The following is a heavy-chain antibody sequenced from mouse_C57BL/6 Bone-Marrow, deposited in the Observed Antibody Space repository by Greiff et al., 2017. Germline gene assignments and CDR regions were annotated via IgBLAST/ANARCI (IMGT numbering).Heavy chain of an antibody. CDR3: ARARFITVSWFAY. CDR1: GFTFSSYA. Sequence: EVKVVESGGGLVKPGGSLKLSCAASGFTFSSYAMSWVRQTPEKRLEWVATISDGGSYTYYPDNVKGRFTISRDNAKNNLYLQMSHLKSEDTAMYYCARARFITVSWFAYWGQGTLVTVSA. CDR2: ISDGGSYT. J-gene: IGHJ3*01. V-gene: IGHV5-4*03. D-gene: IGHD1-3*01.